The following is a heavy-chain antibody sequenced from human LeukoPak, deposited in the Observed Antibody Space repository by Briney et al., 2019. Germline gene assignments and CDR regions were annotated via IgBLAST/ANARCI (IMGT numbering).Heavy chain of an antibody. V-gene: IGHV3-30-3*01. Sequence: GGSLRLSCSASGFTFSSYAMHWVRQAPGKGLEWVAVISYDGSNKYYADSVKGRFTISRDNSKNTLYLQMNSLRAEDTAVYYCARDRSSNEYYFDYWGQGTLVTVSS. J-gene: IGHJ4*02. CDR2: ISYDGSNK. D-gene: IGHD2-2*01. CDR3: ARDRSSNEYYFDY. CDR1: GFTFSSYA.